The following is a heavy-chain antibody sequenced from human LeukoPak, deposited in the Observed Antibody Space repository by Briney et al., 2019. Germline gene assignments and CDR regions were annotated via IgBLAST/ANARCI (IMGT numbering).Heavy chain of an antibody. D-gene: IGHD3-10*01. V-gene: IGHV4-39*02. CDR3: AKDLHYGSADY. CDR2: IYYSGST. Sequence: PSETLSLTCTVSGGSISSSSYYWGWIRQPPGKGLEWIGSIYYSGSTYYNPSLKSRVTISVDTSKNQFSLKLSSVTAADTAVYYCAKDLHYGSADYWGQGTLVTVSS. J-gene: IGHJ4*02. CDR1: GGSISSSSYY.